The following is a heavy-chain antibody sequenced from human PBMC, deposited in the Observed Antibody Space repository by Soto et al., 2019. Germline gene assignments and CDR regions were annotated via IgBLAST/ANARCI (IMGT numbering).Heavy chain of an antibody. CDR1: GFTFSSYW. Sequence: EVQLVESGGGLVQPGGSLRLSCAASGFTFSSYWMSWVRQAPGKGLEWVANIKQDGSEKYYVDSVKGRFTISRHNAKNSLNLQMNSLRAEDTAVYYCARVTDYYESSGYFDYWGQGTLVTVSS. V-gene: IGHV3-7*01. D-gene: IGHD3-22*01. CDR2: IKQDGSEK. CDR3: ARVTDYYESSGYFDY. J-gene: IGHJ4*02.